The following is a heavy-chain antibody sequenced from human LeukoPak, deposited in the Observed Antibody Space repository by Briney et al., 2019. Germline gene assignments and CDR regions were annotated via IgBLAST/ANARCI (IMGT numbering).Heavy chain of an antibody. CDR1: GDSVSSNSAA. D-gene: IGHD6-13*01. V-gene: IGHV6-1*01. Sequence: SQTLSLTCAISGDSVSSNSAAWNWIRQSPSRGLEWLGRTYYRSKWYNDYAVSVKSRITINPDTSKNQFSLQLSSVTPEDTAVYYCARDRSIAAAGEAFGFDPWGQGTLVTVSS. J-gene: IGHJ5*02. CDR3: ARDRSIAAAGEAFGFDP. CDR2: TYYRSKWYN.